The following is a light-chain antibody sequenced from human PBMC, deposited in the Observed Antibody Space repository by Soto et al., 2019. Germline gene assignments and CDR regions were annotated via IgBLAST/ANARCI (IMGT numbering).Light chain of an antibody. CDR2: EVS. J-gene: IGLJ1*01. Sequence: QSVLTQPASVSGSPGQSITISCTGTSSDVGGYNYVSRYQQHPGKAPKLMIYEVSNRPSGVSNRFSGSKSGNTASLAISGLQAEDEADYYCSSYTSSSTRVFGTGTRSPS. CDR3: SSYTSSSTRV. CDR1: SSDVGGYNY. V-gene: IGLV2-14*01.